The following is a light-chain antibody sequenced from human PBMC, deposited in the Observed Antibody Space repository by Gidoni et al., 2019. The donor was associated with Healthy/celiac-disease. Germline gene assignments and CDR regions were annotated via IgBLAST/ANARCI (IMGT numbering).Light chain of an antibody. CDR1: QSISIW. CDR3: QQYNSYPWT. Sequence: DIQMTQSPSTLSASVGDRVTITCRASQSISIWLAWYQQKPGKAPKLLIYKASSLASGVPSRFSGSGSGTEFTLSISSLQPDDSATYYCQQYNSYPWTFGPGTKVEIK. J-gene: IGKJ1*01. V-gene: IGKV1-5*03. CDR2: KAS.